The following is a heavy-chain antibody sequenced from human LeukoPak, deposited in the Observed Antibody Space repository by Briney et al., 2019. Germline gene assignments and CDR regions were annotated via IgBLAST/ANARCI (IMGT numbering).Heavy chain of an antibody. V-gene: IGHV4-30-4*08. J-gene: IGHJ4*02. CDR2: IYYSGST. CDR3: AARRVQWLPYVDY. CDR1: GGSISSGDYY. Sequence: PSQTLSLTCTVSGGSISSGDYYWSWIRQPPGKGLEWIGYIYYSGSTYYNPSPKSRVTISVDTSKNQFSLKLSSVTAADTAVYYCAARRVQWLPYVDYWGQGTLVTVSS. D-gene: IGHD6-19*01.